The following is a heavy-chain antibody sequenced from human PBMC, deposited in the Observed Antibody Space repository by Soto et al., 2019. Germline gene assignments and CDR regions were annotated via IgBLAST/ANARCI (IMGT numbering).Heavy chain of an antibody. Sequence: KASETLSLTCTVDSISTYYWNWIRQPPGKGLEWIGYIYYLGRTNYNSSLKSRITMSIDTSKNQFSLKLSSVTAADTAIYYCARDPVGVTHFDYWGQGAPVTVSS. J-gene: IGHJ4*02. D-gene: IGHD1-26*01. CDR3: ARDPVGVTHFDY. CDR2: IYYLGRT. CDR1: DSISTYY. V-gene: IGHV4-59*01.